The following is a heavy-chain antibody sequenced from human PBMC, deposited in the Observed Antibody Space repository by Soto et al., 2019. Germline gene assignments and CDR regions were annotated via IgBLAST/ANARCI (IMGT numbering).Heavy chain of an antibody. CDR3: AHLMSTMNTGWFGP. Sequence: SGPTLVNPTQTLTLTCTFSGFSLSTSGMRVSWIRQPPGKALEWLARIDWDDDIRYSPSLQSRLTLTKDTSRSQVVLTMTNMGPLDTGTYYCAHLMSTMNTGWFGPWGQGTLVTVSS. D-gene: IGHD1-1*01. CDR1: GFSLSTSGMR. CDR2: IDWDDDI. J-gene: IGHJ5*02. V-gene: IGHV2-5*08.